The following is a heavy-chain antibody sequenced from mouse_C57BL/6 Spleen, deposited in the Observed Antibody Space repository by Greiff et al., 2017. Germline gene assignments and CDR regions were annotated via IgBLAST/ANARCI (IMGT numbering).Heavy chain of an antibody. D-gene: IGHD1-1*01. CDR3: ARWCGSSYDWYFDF. CDR2: ILPGSGST. V-gene: IGHV1-9*01. J-gene: IGHJ1*03. CDR1: GYTFTGYW. Sequence: QVQLQQSGAELMKPGASVKLSCKATGYTFTGYWIEWVKQRPGHGLEWIGEILPGSGSTNYNEKFKGKATFNAVTASNTAYMQLSSLTTEDSALYYGARWCGSSYDWYFDFWGTGTTVTVSS.